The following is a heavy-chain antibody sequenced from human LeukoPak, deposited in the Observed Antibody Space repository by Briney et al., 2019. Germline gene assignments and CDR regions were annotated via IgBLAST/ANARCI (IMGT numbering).Heavy chain of an antibody. V-gene: IGHV3-74*01. J-gene: IGHJ3*02. D-gene: IGHD3-22*01. CDR2: INSDGSST. CDR1: GFTFSSYW. CDR3: TREKDYYDSSGYYRDAFDI. Sequence: GGSLRLSCAASGFTFSSYWMHWVRQAPGKGLVWVSRINSDGSSTSYADSVKGRFTIPRDNAKNTLYLQMNSLRAEDTAVYYCTREKDYYDSSGYYRDAFDIWGQGTKVTASS.